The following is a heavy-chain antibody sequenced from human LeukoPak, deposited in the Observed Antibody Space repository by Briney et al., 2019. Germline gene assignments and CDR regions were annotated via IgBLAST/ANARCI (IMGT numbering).Heavy chain of an antibody. Sequence: IXQDGSEKYYVYSVKGRFTISRDNAKNSLYLQMNSLRAEDTAVYYCARDNRYYYDSSGSIVFDYWGQGTLVTVSS. CDR3: ARDNRYYYDSSGSIVFDY. V-gene: IGHV3-7*03. D-gene: IGHD3-22*01. CDR2: IXQDGSEK. J-gene: IGHJ4*02.